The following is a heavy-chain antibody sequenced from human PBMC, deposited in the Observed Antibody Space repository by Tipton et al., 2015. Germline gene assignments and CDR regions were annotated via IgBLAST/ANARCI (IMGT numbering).Heavy chain of an antibody. CDR3: ARGGYDFWSGSKTYNWFDP. CDR1: GASINSNNW. J-gene: IGHJ5*02. D-gene: IGHD3-3*01. V-gene: IGHV4-4*02. CDR2: VYHGGTT. Sequence: TLSLTCDVSGASINSNNWWSWVRQPPGKGLEWIGEVYHGGTTNYNPSLVSRVTMSLDTSKNQFSLSMTSVTAADTAMYYCARGGYDFWSGSKTYNWFDPWGQGTLVTVSS.